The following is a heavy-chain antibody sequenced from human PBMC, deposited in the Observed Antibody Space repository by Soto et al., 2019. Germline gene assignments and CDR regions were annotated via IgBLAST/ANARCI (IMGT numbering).Heavy chain of an antibody. V-gene: IGHV3-15*07. CDR3: AKEGGGIAAAGTMGYY. D-gene: IGHD6-13*01. Sequence: GGSLRLSCAASGFTFSNAWMNWVRQAPGKGLEWVGRIKSKIDGGTTDYAAPVKGRFTISRDDSKNTLYLQMNSLKTEDTAVYYCAKEGGGIAAAGTMGYYWGQGTLVTVS. CDR2: IKSKIDGGTT. J-gene: IGHJ4*02. CDR1: GFTFSNAW.